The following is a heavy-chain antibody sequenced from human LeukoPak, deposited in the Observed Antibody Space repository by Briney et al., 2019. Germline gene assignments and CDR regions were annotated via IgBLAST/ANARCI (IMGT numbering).Heavy chain of an antibody. V-gene: IGHV4-30-4*08. Sequence: PSQTLSLTCTVSGGSISSGDYYWSWIRQPPGKGLEWIGYIYYSGSTYYNPSLKSRVTISVDTSKNQFSLKLSSVTDADAAVYYFARGGSSRYHHSRDYWGQGTLVTVSS. CDR2: IYYSGST. J-gene: IGHJ4*02. CDR3: ARGGSSRYHHSRDY. CDR1: GGSISSGDYY. D-gene: IGHD1-26*01.